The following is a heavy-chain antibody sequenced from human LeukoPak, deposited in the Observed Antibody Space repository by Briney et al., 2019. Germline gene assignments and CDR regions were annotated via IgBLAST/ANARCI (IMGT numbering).Heavy chain of an antibody. D-gene: IGHD6-6*01. CDR1: GFTFSSSN. CDR2: INSRSSTV. J-gene: IGHJ4*02. CDR3: AREIAADRGFDS. Sequence: GGSLRLSCAASGFTFSSSNMNWVRQAPGKGLEWVSYINSRSSTVYYADSVKGRFTISRDNAKNSLYLQMNSLRAEDTAVYYCAREIAADRGFDSWGQGTLVTVSS. V-gene: IGHV3-48*01.